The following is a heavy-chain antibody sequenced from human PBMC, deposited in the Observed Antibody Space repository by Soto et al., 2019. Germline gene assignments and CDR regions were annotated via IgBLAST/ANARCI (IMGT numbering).Heavy chain of an antibody. CDR3: ARDRLTGNYYYGMDV. V-gene: IGHV3-21*01. CDR1: GFTFSSYS. Sequence: EVQLVESGGGLVKPGGSLRLSCAASGFTFSSYSMNWVRQAPGKGLEWVSSISSSSSYIYYADSVKGRFTISRDNAKNSLYLQMNSLRAKDTAVYYCARDRLTGNYYYGMDVSGQGTTVTVSS. J-gene: IGHJ6*02. D-gene: IGHD7-27*01. CDR2: ISSSSSYI.